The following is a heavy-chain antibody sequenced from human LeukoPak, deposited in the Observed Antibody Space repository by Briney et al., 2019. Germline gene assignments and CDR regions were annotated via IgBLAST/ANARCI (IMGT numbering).Heavy chain of an antibody. Sequence: PSETLSLTCTVPGGSISNYYWSWIRQPPGKGLEGVGWVYYSGTTNYNPSLESRVTISVDMSKNQFSLKLSSVTAADTAVYYCARGGASSKWLDSWGQGTLVTVSS. CDR3: ARGGASSKWLDS. J-gene: IGHJ5*01. CDR1: GGSISNYY. D-gene: IGHD2-2*01. CDR2: VYYSGTT. V-gene: IGHV4-59*01.